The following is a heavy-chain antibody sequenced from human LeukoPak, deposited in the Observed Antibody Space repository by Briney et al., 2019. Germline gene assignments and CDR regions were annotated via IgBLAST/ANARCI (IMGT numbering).Heavy chain of an antibody. CDR2: IGWNSGSR. Sequence: GRSLRLSCAASGFTFDDYAMHWVRQAPGKGLEWVSGIGWNSGSRGYADSVKGRFTISRDNAENSLYLQMKSLRAEDTALYYRARDSSSGFDYWGQGTLVTVSS. V-gene: IGHV3-9*01. CDR3: ARDSSSGFDY. D-gene: IGHD6-13*01. CDR1: GFTFDDYA. J-gene: IGHJ4*02.